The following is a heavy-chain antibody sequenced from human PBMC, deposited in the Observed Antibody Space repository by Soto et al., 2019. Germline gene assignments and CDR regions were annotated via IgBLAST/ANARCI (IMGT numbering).Heavy chain of an antibody. J-gene: IGHJ6*02. CDR2: ISGYNGHT. V-gene: IGHV1-18*01. CDR3: AREGEMPYYHYRLDV. D-gene: IGHD3-16*01. CDR1: GYTFTTYG. Sequence: QVQLVQSGAEVRKPGASVKVSCKASGYTFTTYGISWVRQAPGQGLEWMGWISGYNGHTKYAQKFQGRVTMTTDTPPSTVYMGLRSLRSYDTAGDYCAREGEMPYYHYRLDVWGQGTTVTVSS.